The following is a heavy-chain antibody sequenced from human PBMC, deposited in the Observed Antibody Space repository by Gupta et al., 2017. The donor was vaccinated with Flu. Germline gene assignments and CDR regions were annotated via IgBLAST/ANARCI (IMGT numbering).Heavy chain of an antibody. D-gene: IGHD2-21*02. CDR2: ISYDESNK. CDR1: GFTFSSYG. V-gene: IGHV3-30*18. CDR3: AKSGVVVTDIIDY. J-gene: IGHJ4*02. Sequence: QVQLVESGGGVVQPGRSLRLSCAASGFTFSSYGMHWVRQAPGKGLEWVAVISYDESNKYYADSVKGRFTISRDNSKNTLYLQMNSLRAEDTAVYYCAKSGVVVTDIIDYWGQGTLVTVSS.